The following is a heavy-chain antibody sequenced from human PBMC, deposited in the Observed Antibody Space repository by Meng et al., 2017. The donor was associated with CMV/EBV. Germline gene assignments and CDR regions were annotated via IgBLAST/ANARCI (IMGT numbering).Heavy chain of an antibody. Sequence: LQLGESGPGLVKPSDTLSLTCTVSGGSISSSSYYWGWIRQPPGKGLEWIGSIYYSGSTYYNPSLKSRVTISVDTSKNQFSPKLSSVTAADTAVYYCAREGNYYGSGSYYAYWGQGTLVTVSS. CDR1: GGSISSSSYY. CDR2: IYYSGST. V-gene: IGHV4-39*07. J-gene: IGHJ4*02. D-gene: IGHD3-10*01. CDR3: AREGNYYGSGSYYAY.